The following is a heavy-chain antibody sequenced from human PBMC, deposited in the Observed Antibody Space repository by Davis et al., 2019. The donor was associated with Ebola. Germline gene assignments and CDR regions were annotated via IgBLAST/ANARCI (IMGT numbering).Heavy chain of an antibody. V-gene: IGHV1-69*13. J-gene: IGHJ6*02. CDR1: GGTFSSYA. CDR2: IIPIFGTA. Sequence: SVKVSCKASGGTFSSYAISWVRQAPGQGLEWMGGIIPIFGTANYAQKFQGRVTITADESTSTAYMELSSLRSEDTAVYYCARVEGLGYCSGGRCGLDYYYGMDVWGQGTTVTVSS. CDR3: ARVEGLGYCSGGRCGLDYYYGMDV. D-gene: IGHD2-15*01.